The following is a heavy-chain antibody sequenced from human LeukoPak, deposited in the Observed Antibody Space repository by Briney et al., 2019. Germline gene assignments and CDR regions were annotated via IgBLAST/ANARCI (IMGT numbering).Heavy chain of an antibody. Sequence: ASEKVSCKASGYTFTRYDINWVRQATGQELEWMGWMNPNSGNTGYAQKFQGRVTITRNTSISTAYMELSSLRSEDTAVYYCARVPSGWYAFDYWGQGTLVTVSS. V-gene: IGHV1-8*03. CDR1: GYTFTRYD. CDR2: MNPNSGNT. J-gene: IGHJ4*02. CDR3: ARVPSGWYAFDY. D-gene: IGHD6-19*01.